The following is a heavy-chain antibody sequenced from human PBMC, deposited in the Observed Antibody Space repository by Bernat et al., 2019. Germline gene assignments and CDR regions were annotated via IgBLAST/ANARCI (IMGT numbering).Heavy chain of an antibody. CDR1: GGSISSSSYY. D-gene: IGHD5-18*01. Sequence: QLQLQESGPGLVKPLETLSLTCTVSGGSISSSSYYWGWIRQPPGKGLEWIGSIYYSGSTYYNPSLKSRVTISVDTSKNQFSLKLSSVTAADTAVYYCARLGYSYGLGYWGQGTLVTVSS. CDR2: IYYSGST. V-gene: IGHV4-39*01. CDR3: ARLGYSYGLGY. J-gene: IGHJ4*02.